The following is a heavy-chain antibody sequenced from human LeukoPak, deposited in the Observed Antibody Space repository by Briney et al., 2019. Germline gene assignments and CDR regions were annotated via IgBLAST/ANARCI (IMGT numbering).Heavy chain of an antibody. D-gene: IGHD5-18*01. V-gene: IGHV1-69*13. CDR1: GGTFSSYA. CDR3: ARWVDTAMAQVRFDP. CDR2: IIPIFGTA. J-gene: IGHJ5*02. Sequence: PVKVSCKASGGTFSSYAISWVRQAPGQGLEWMGGIIPIFGTANYAQKFQGRVTITADESTSTAYMELSSLRSEDTAVYYCARWVDTAMAQVRFDPWGQGTLVTVSS.